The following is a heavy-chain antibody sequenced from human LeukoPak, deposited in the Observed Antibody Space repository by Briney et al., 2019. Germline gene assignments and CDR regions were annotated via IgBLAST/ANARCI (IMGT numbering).Heavy chain of an antibody. CDR2: IYYSGST. D-gene: IGHD6-13*01. CDR3: ARVEAAAGHPYGP. J-gene: IGHJ5*02. V-gene: IGHV4-59*01. Sequence: SETLSLTCTVSGGSISSYCWSWIRQPPGKGLEWIGYIYYSGSTNYNPSLKSRVTISVDTSKNQFSLKLSSVTAADTAVYYCARVEAAAGHPYGPWGQGTLVTVSS. CDR1: GGSISSYC.